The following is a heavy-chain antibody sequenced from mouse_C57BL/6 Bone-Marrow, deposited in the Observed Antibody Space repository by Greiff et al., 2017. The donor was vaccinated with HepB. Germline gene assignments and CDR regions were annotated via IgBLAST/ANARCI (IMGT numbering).Heavy chain of an antibody. CDR3: ARYGSSYVDWFAY. CDR1: GFTFTDYY. CDR2: IRNKANGYTT. V-gene: IGHV7-3*01. Sequence: EVKVVESGGGLVQPGGSLSLSCAASGFTFTDYYMSWVRQPPGKALEWLGFIRNKANGYTTEYSASVKGRFTISRDNSQSILYLQMNALRAEDSATYYCARYGSSYVDWFAYWGQGTLVTVSA. D-gene: IGHD1-1*01. J-gene: IGHJ3*01.